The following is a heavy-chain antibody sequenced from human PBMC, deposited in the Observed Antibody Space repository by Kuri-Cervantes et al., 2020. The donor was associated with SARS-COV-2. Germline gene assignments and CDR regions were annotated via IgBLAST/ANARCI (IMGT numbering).Heavy chain of an antibody. J-gene: IGHJ6*02. CDR2: IWYDGSNK. CDR3: AKDITGVVPYYYYGMDI. Sequence: GGSLRLSCAASGFTFSSYGMHWVRQAPGKGLEWVAVIWYDGSNKYYADSVKGRFTISRDNSKNTLYLQMNSLRAEDTAVYYCAKDITGVVPYYYYGMDIWGQGTTVTVSS. CDR1: GFTFSSYG. D-gene: IGHD1-20*01. V-gene: IGHV3-30*02.